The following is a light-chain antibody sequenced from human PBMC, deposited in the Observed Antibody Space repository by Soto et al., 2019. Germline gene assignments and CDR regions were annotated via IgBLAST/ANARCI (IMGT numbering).Light chain of an antibody. Sequence: EIVFTHAPGTLSLSSGERATLSCRASQSVSSSYLAWYQQKPGQAPRLLIYGASSRATGIPDRFSGSGSGTDFTLTISRLEPEDFAVYYCQQYGSSPWTFGQGTKV. V-gene: IGKV3-20*01. J-gene: IGKJ1*01. CDR3: QQYGSSPWT. CDR1: QSVSSSY. CDR2: GAS.